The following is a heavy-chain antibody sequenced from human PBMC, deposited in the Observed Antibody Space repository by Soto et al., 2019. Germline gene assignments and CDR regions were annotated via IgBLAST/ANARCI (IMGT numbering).Heavy chain of an antibody. Sequence: PGGSLRLSCAASGFTSSSYAMHWVRQAPGKGLEWVAVISYDGSNKYYADSVKGRFTISRDNSKNTLYLQMNSLRAEDTAVYYCARALAVAGTYYYYGMDVWGQGTTVTVSS. CDR2: ISYDGSNK. D-gene: IGHD6-19*01. CDR3: ARALAVAGTYYYYGMDV. J-gene: IGHJ6*02. CDR1: GFTSSSYA. V-gene: IGHV3-30-3*01.